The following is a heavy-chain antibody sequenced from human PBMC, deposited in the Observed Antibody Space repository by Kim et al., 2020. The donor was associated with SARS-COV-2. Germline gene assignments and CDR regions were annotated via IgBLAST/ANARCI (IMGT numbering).Heavy chain of an antibody. V-gene: IGHV3-30*18. CDR1: GFTFSSYG. CDR3: AKDQKYYDFSSGYFSGLEETKNYYYYGMHG. CDR2: ISYDGSNK. D-gene: IGHD3-3*01. Sequence: GGSLRLSCAASGFTFSSYGMHWVRQAPGKGLEWVAVISYDGSNKYYADSVKGRFTISRDNSKNTLYLQMNSLIAEDTAVYYCAKDQKYYDFSSGYFSGLEETKNYYYYGMHGWRQGAMGTVSS. J-gene: IGHJ6*02.